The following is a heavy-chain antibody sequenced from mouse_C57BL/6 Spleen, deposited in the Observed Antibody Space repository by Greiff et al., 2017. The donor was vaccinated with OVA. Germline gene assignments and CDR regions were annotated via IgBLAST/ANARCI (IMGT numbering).Heavy chain of an antibody. V-gene: IGHV1-53*01. CDR3: ARPEGGLYYFDY. J-gene: IGHJ2*01. Sequence: VKLQQPGTELVKPGASVKLSCKASGYTFTSYWMHWVKQRPGQGLEWIGNINPSNGGTTYNEKFKSKATLTVDKSSSTAYMQLSSLTSEDSAVYYCARPEGGLYYFDYWGQGTTLTVSS. CDR1: GYTFTSYW. D-gene: IGHD3-3*01. CDR2: INPSNGGT.